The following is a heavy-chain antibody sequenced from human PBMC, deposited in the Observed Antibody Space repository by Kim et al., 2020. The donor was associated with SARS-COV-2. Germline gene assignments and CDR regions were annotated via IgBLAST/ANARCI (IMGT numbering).Heavy chain of an antibody. CDR1: GGSFSGYY. V-gene: IGHV4-34*01. Sequence: SETLSLTCAVYGGSFSGYYWSWIRQPPGKGLEWIGEINYCGSTNYNPSLKSRVTISVDTSKNQFSLKLSSVTAADTAVYYCAGAMGVIPLDYWGQGTLVTVSS. D-gene: IGHD3-16*02. CDR2: INYCGST. CDR3: AGAMGVIPLDY. J-gene: IGHJ4*02.